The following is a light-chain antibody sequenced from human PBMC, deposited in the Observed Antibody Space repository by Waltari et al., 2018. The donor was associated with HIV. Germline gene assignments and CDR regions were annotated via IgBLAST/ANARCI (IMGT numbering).Light chain of an antibody. CDR1: QSLLYSSNNYNY. CDR2: WAS. V-gene: IGKV4-1*01. Sequence: VMNKSADYLAVVLGERAHISCTSSQSLLYSSNNYNYLAWYQQKPGQPPKLLIYWASTRESGVPERFSGSGSGAQFNLTIRSLQAEDVATYYCQQYYSDLWTFGQGTKVEIK. CDR3: QQYYSDLWT. J-gene: IGKJ1*01.